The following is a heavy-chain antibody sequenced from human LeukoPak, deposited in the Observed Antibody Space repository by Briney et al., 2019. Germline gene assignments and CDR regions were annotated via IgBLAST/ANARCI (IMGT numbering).Heavy chain of an antibody. CDR3: AREGLNMVRGVIPKEAWGWFDP. J-gene: IGHJ5*02. D-gene: IGHD3-10*01. Sequence: SETLSLTCTVSGYSISSGYYWGWIRQSPGKGLEWIGNIHHSGNIYYNVSLKSRVTISVHTSNNQFSLNLNSVTAADTAVYYCAREGLNMVRGVIPKEAWGWFDPWGQGTLVTVSS. V-gene: IGHV4-38-2*02. CDR2: IHHSGNI. CDR1: GYSISSGYY.